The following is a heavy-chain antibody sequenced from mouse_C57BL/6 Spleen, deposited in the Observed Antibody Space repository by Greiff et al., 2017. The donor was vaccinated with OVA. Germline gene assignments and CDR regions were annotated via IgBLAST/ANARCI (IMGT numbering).Heavy chain of an antibody. D-gene: IGHD1-1*01. CDR1: GFSLTSYG. CDR3: ARKDYYRSSWYFDV. CDR2: IWSGGST. J-gene: IGHJ1*03. Sequence: QVQLKESGPGLVQPSQSLSITCTVSGFSLTSYGVHWVRQSPGKGLEWLGVIWSGGSTDYNAAFISRLSISKDNSKSQVFFKMNSLQADDTAIYYCARKDYYRSSWYFDVWGTGTTVTVSS. V-gene: IGHV2-2*01.